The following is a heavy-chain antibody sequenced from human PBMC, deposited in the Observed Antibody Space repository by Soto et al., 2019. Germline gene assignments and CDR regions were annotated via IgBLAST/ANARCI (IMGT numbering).Heavy chain of an antibody. CDR3: AKGIQLWEKWGNWFDP. CDR2: IYYSGST. Sequence: QLQLQESGPGLVKPSETLSLTCTVSGGSISSSSYYWGWIRQPPGKGLEWIGSIYYSGSTYYNPSLKSRVTISVDTSKNQFSLKLSSVTAADTAVYYCAKGIQLWEKWGNWFDPWGQGTLVTVSS. CDR1: GGSISSSSYY. D-gene: IGHD5-18*01. J-gene: IGHJ5*02. V-gene: IGHV4-39*01.